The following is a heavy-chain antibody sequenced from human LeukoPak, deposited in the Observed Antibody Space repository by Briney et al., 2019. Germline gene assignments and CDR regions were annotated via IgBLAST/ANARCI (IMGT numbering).Heavy chain of an antibody. D-gene: IGHD1-1*01. Sequence: ASVKVSCEASGYTFTSYAMHWVRQAPGQRLEWMGWINAGNGNTKYSQKFQGRVTITRDTSASTAYMELSSLRSEDTAVYYCARGLERRPPYDYWGQGTLVTVSS. CDR2: INAGNGNT. CDR3: ARGLERRPPYDY. J-gene: IGHJ4*02. CDR1: GYTFTSYA. V-gene: IGHV1-3*01.